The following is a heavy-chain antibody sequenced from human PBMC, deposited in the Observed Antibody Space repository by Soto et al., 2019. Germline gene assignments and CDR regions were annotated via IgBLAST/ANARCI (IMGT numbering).Heavy chain of an antibody. J-gene: IGHJ6*02. V-gene: IGHV6-1*01. CDR2: TYYRSKWYN. D-gene: IGHD3-10*01. Sequence: SPTLSLTGAIAGGGGSSDSASGNWSRQSPSRGLEWLGRTYYRSKWYNDYAVSVKSRITINPDTSKNQFSLQLNSVTPEDTAVYYCARGVWFGEKDYYYYGMDVWGQGTTVNVSS. CDR3: ARGVWFGEKDYYYYGMDV. CDR1: GGGGSSDSAS.